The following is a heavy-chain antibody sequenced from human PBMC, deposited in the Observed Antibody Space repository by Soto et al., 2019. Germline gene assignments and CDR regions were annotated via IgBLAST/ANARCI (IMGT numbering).Heavy chain of an antibody. Sequence: QVQLQESGPGLVKPTQTLSLTCSVSRAFINSGGFYYSWIRQPPGKGLEWLGYIFHSGSTLYNPSLMGRLTLSADTSRNQLSLSLTSVTAADTAVYYCVRGGIAGHWFDPWGQGILVTVSS. CDR2: IFHSGST. CDR1: RAFINSGGFY. CDR3: VRGGIAGHWFDP. D-gene: IGHD2-15*01. J-gene: IGHJ5*02. V-gene: IGHV4-31*03.